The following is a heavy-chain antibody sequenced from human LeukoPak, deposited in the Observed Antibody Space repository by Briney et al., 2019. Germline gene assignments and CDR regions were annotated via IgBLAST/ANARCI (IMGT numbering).Heavy chain of an antibody. Sequence: GGSLRLSCAASGFTFSSFGMNWVRQAPGKGLEWVSYIGTSTSTIYYADSVKGRFTISRDNAKNSLYLQMNSLRDEDTAVYYCARHDYGANSGDYWGQGTLVTVSS. D-gene: IGHD4-23*01. CDR2: IGTSTSTI. CDR3: ARHDYGANSGDY. V-gene: IGHV3-48*02. CDR1: GFTFSSFG. J-gene: IGHJ4*02.